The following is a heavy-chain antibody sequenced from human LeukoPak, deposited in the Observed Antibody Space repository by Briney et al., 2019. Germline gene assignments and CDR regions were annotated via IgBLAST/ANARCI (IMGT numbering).Heavy chain of an antibody. CDR1: GYTFTSYG. CDR3: ARAANIAAAGTLDY. D-gene: IGHD6-13*01. CDR2: INTYTENP. V-gene: IGHV7-4-1*02. J-gene: IGHJ4*02. Sequence: ASVKVSCKASGYTFTSYGMNWVRQAPGQGLEWMGWINTYTENPTYAQGFKGRFVFSFDTSVRTAYVQISNLKSEDTAVYYCARAANIAAAGTLDYWGQGILVTVSS.